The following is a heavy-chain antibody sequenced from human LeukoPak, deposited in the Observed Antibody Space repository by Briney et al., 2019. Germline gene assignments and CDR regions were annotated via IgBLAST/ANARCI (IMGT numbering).Heavy chain of an antibody. J-gene: IGHJ4*02. Sequence: GGSLRLSCAASGFTFSSYAMSWVRQAPGKELEWVSAISGSGGSTYYADSVKGRFTISRDNSKNTLYLQMNSLRAEDTAVYYCAKGGPVRGVISPFDYWGQGTLVTVSS. V-gene: IGHV3-23*01. CDR2: ISGSGGST. CDR3: AKGGPVRGVISPFDY. D-gene: IGHD3-10*01. CDR1: GFTFSSYA.